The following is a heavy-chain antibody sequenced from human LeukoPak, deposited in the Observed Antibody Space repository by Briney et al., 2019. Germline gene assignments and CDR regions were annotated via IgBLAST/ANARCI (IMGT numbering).Heavy chain of an antibody. CDR3: ARLRVATAPHFDY. V-gene: IGHV4-59*11. CDR1: GGSISSHY. CDR2: IYYSGST. D-gene: IGHD2-21*02. J-gene: IGHJ4*02. Sequence: SETLSLTCTVSGGSISSHYWSWIRQPPGKGLEWIGYIYYSGSTNYNPSLKSRVTISVDTSKNQFSLKLSSVTAADTAVYYCARLRVATAPHFDYWGQGTLVTVSS.